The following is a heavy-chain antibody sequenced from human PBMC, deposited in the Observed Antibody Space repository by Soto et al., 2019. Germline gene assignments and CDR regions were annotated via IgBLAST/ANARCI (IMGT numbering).Heavy chain of an antibody. D-gene: IGHD6-19*01. CDR1: GFTFSSYA. CDR3: AKAEGDSSGWKGRYYYFDY. J-gene: IGHJ4*02. V-gene: IGHV3-23*01. Sequence: EVQLLESGGGLVQPGGSLRLSCAASGFTFSSYAMSWVRQAPGKGLEWVSAISGSGGSTYYADSVKGRFTISRDNSKNTLYLQMNSLRAEDTAVYYCAKAEGDSSGWKGRYYYFDYWGQGTLFTVSS. CDR2: ISGSGGST.